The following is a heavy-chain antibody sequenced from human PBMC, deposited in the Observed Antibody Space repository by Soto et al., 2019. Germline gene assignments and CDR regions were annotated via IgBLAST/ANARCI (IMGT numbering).Heavy chain of an antibody. Sequence: GGSLRLSCAASGFTFSHYDMHWVRQAPGKGLEWVAVTSYDGSNNFYADSVRGRFTISRDNSKNTLYLQMNSLRAADTAVYYCAKDSGQLPPYFDYWGQGTLVTVSS. CDR3: AKDSGQLPPYFDY. V-gene: IGHV3-30*18. CDR2: TSYDGSNN. CDR1: GFTFSHYD. J-gene: IGHJ4*02. D-gene: IGHD2-2*01.